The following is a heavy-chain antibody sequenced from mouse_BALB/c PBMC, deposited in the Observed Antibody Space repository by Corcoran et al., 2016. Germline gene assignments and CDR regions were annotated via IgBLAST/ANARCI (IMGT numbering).Heavy chain of an antibody. Sequence: QVQLQQSGAELMKPGASEKISCKATGYTFSSYWIEWVKQRPGHGLEWSGEILPGSGSTNYNEKFKGKATFTAYTSSNTAYMQLSSLTSEDSAVYYCARIWRSYYFDYWGQGTTLTVSS. V-gene: IGHV1-9*01. CDR1: GYTFSSYW. CDR2: ILPGSGST. CDR3: ARIWRSYYFDY. D-gene: IGHD1-1*02. J-gene: IGHJ2*01.